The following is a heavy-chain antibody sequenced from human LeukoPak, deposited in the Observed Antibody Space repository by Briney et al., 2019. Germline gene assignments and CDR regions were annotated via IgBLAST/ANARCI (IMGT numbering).Heavy chain of an antibody. CDR1: GGSISSYY. J-gene: IGHJ4*02. CDR3: ARDQGASRGDY. CDR2: IYYSGST. V-gene: IGHV4-59*01. Sequence: SETLSLTCTVSGGSISSYYWSWIRQPPGKGLEWIGYIYYSGSTNYNPSLKSRVTISVDTSKNQFSLRLSSVTAADTAVYYCARDQGASRGDYWGQGTLVTVSS.